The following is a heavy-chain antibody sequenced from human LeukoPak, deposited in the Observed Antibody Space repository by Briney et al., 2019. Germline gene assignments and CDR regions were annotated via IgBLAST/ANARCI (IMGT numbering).Heavy chain of an antibody. J-gene: IGHJ4*02. CDR1: VFTLWYYC. Sequence: GGSLRLSCAASVFTLWYYCMHCLRQAPGKGLVWVSRVTSDGSCTSYADSVKGRFTISRDNAKNTLYLEMNSLRAEDMAVFYCVRDTTPFGYSYDYWGQGTLVTVSS. CDR3: VRDTTPFGYSYDY. V-gene: IGHV3-74*01. CDR2: VTSDGSCT. D-gene: IGHD5-18*01.